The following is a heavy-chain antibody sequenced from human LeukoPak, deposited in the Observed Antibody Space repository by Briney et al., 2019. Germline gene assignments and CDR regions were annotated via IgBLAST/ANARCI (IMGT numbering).Heavy chain of an antibody. D-gene: IGHD6-6*01. CDR3: ARDWGVEARPGYMDV. CDR1: GGSISSGGNY. J-gene: IGHJ4*02. V-gene: IGHV4-61*09. CDR2: ISTSERI. Sequence: SETLSLTCTVSGGSISSGGNYWSWIRQPAGKGLEWIGHISTSERITSNPSLKSRVTISLDESKNQFSLKLSSVTAADTAVYFCARDWGVEARPGYMDVWGQGTLVTVSS.